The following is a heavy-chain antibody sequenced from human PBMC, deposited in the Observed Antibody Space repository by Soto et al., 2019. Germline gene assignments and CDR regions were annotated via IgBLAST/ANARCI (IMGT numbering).Heavy chain of an antibody. V-gene: IGHV1-2*02. CDR3: ARVKIPNLSVNTVGFDY. D-gene: IGHD2-8*02. Sequence: ASVKVSCKASGYTFTGYYMHWVRQAPGQGLEWMGWINPNSGGTNYAQKFQGRVTMTRDTSISTAYMELSRLRSDDTAVYYCARVKIPNLSVNTVGFDYWGQGTLVTVSS. CDR1: GYTFTGYY. J-gene: IGHJ4*02. CDR2: INPNSGGT.